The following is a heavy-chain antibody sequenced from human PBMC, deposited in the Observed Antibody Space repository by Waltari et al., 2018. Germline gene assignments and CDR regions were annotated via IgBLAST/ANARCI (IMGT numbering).Heavy chain of an antibody. J-gene: IGHJ4*02. D-gene: IGHD3-22*01. CDR2: INPNSGGT. CDR3: AMNHYYDSSGYPY. CDR1: GYTFTGYY. V-gene: IGHV1-2*06. Sequence: QVQLVQSGAEVKKPGASVKVSCKASGYTFTGYYMHWVRQAPGQGLEWMGRINPNSGGTNYAQKCQGRVTMTRDTSISTAYMELSRLRSDDTAVYYCAMNHYYDSSGYPYWGQGTLVTVSS.